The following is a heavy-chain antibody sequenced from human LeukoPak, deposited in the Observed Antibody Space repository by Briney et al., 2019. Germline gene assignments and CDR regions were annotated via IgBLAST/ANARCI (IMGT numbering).Heavy chain of an antibody. D-gene: IGHD2-15*01. CDR1: GFTFSSYG. Sequence: PPGGSLRLSCAASGFTFSSYGMHWVRQAPGKGLEWVAVISYDGSNKYYADSVKGRFTISRDNSKNTLYLQMNSLRAEDTAVYYCARDVSRIVVVVAATPEFWFDPWGQGTLVTVSS. CDR2: ISYDGSNK. CDR3: ARDVSRIVVVVAATPEFWFDP. V-gene: IGHV3-30*03. J-gene: IGHJ5*02.